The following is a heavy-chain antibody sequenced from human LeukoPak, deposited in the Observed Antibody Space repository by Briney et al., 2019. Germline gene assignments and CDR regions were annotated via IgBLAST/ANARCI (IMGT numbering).Heavy chain of an antibody. V-gene: IGHV3-33*06. CDR3: AKVRAPSGWFNSDY. CDR1: GFTFNRFG. Sequence: QPGGSLRLSCATSGFTFNRFGMHWVRQAPGKGLEWVAVIWYDGSNKDCADSVKGRFTISRDNSKNTLYLQMNSLRVEDTAAYYCAKVRAPSGWFNSDYWGQGTLVTVSS. J-gene: IGHJ4*02. CDR2: IWYDGSNK. D-gene: IGHD6-19*01.